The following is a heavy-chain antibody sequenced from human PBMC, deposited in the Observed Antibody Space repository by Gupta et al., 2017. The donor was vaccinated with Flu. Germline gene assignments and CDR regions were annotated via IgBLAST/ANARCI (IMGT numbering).Heavy chain of an antibody. J-gene: IGHJ6*02. CDR2: IIPIFGAA. V-gene: IGHV1-69*01. D-gene: IGHD2-15*01. CDR3: AREGASPGGVVVVSATSYYYGMDV. CDR1: GRTFSNYA. Sequence: GSPVKVSCKASGRTFSNYAVSWVRQAPGQGLEWMGGIIPIFGAANYAQKFQGRVTITADESTSTAYMELNSLRSEDTAVYYCAREGASPGGVVVVSATSYYYGMDVWGQGTTVTVSS.